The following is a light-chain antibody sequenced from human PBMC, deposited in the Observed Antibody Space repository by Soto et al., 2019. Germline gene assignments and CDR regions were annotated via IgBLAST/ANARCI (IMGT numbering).Light chain of an antibody. V-gene: IGLV2-14*03. CDR3: ISYTSFSTYV. CDR1: SSDIGSFNY. CDR2: YVT. J-gene: IGLJ1*01. Sequence: QSALTQPVSVSGSPGQSITISCTGTSSDIGSFNYVAWYRQHPGKTPELIIYYVTNRPSGVSNRFSASKSGNTASLTISGLQTEDEADYYCISYTSFSTYVVGTGTKLTVL.